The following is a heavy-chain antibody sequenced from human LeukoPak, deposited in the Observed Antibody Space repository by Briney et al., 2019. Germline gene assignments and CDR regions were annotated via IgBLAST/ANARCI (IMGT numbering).Heavy chain of an antibody. CDR2: MNPNSGNT. Sequence: ASVKVSCKASGYTSTSYDINWVRQATGQGLEWMGWMNPNSGNTGYAQKFQGRVTMTRNTSISTAYMELSSLRSEDTAVYYCARGPVAAGPLRYGMDVWGQGTTVTVSS. V-gene: IGHV1-8*01. J-gene: IGHJ6*02. D-gene: IGHD6-13*01. CDR3: ARGPVAAGPLRYGMDV. CDR1: GYTSTSYD.